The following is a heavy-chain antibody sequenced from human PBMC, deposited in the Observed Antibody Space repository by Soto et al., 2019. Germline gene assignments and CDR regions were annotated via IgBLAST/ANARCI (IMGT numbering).Heavy chain of an antibody. CDR3: AKSQEVGAHFFDS. V-gene: IGHV3-13*01. J-gene: IGHJ4*02. Sequence: GGSLRLSCEASGFTFSGLDMHWVRQPPGKGLEWVSSIGTAGDTYYAVSVKGRFTISRDNAKNSLSLQMNSLRAGDMALYFCAKSQEVGAHFFDSWGQGTQVTVSS. D-gene: IGHD2-15*01. CDR2: IGTAGDT. CDR1: GFTFSGLD.